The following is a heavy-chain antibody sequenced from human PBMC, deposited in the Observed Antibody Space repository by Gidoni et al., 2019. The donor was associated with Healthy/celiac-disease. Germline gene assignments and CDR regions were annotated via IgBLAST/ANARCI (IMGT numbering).Heavy chain of an antibody. CDR2: INAGNGNT. CDR3: ARDSSSGGLLSSGWRGFDY. D-gene: IGHD6-19*01. Sequence: QVQLVQSGAEVKKPGASVKVSCKASGYTFTSYAMHWVRQAPGQRLEWMGWINAGNGNTKYSQKFQGRVTITRDTSASTAYMELSSLRSEDTAVYYCARDSSSGGLLSSGWRGFDYWGQGTLVTVSS. CDR1: GYTFTSYA. V-gene: IGHV1-3*01. J-gene: IGHJ4*02.